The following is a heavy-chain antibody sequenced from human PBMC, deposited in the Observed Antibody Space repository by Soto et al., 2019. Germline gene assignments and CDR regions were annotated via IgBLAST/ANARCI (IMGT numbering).Heavy chain of an antibody. Sequence: QVHLVESGGGVVQPGRSLRLSCAASGFSFSTYGMHWVRQAPGKGLEWVAFISNDGSNKYYADSVKGRFTISRDNSKNTLYLQMNSLSAEDTAVYYCAKGCGNDWAFDYWGQGTLVTVSS. D-gene: IGHD1-1*01. CDR2: ISNDGSNK. V-gene: IGHV3-30*18. CDR3: AKGCGNDWAFDY. J-gene: IGHJ4*02. CDR1: GFSFSTYG.